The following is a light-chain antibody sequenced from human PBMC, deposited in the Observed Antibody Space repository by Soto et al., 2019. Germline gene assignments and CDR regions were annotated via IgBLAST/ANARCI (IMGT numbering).Light chain of an antibody. CDR2: DAS. V-gene: IGKV3-11*01. J-gene: IGKJ1*01. Sequence: EIVLTQSPATLSLSPGERATLSCRASQSVSSYLAWYQQKPGQAPRLLIYDASNRATGIPARFSGSGSGTDFTLTISSLEPEDFALFYCQQYYNWPLTFGQGTKVDI. CDR3: QQYYNWPLT. CDR1: QSVSSY.